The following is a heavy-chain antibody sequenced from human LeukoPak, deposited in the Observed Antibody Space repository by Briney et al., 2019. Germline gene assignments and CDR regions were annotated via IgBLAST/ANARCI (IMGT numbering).Heavy chain of an antibody. Sequence: GGSLRLYCAASGFTFSNYAMSWVRQAPGKGLEWVSAITGSGGNTYYADSVKGRFTISRDNSKNTLYLQMNSLRAEDTAVYYCAKWGDYDALTGYYVSDYWGQGTLVTVSS. CDR3: AKWGDYDALTGYYVSDY. CDR2: ITGSGGNT. V-gene: IGHV3-23*01. D-gene: IGHD3-9*01. CDR1: GFTFSNYA. J-gene: IGHJ4*02.